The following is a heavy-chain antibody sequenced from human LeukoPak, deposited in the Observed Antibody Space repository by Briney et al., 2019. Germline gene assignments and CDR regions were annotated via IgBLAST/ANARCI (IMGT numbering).Heavy chain of an antibody. CDR2: INQDGSVG. CDR1: GIHFSGYW. Sequence: GGSLRLFWAASGIHFSGYWMGWVRQAPGKGPEGVAIINQDGSVGYYVDSVKGRFTISRDSSKNTLHPQMNSLRAEDTAVYYCARPFLGYCSGGGCYFGYWGRGTLVTVSS. D-gene: IGHD2-15*01. V-gene: IGHV3-7*05. CDR3: ARPFLGYCSGGGCYFGY. J-gene: IGHJ4*02.